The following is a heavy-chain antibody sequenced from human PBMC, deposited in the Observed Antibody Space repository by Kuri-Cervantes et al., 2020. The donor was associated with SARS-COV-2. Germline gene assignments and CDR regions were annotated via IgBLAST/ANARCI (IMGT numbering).Heavy chain of an antibody. Sequence: AGSMSPSCPAAASSSGRYSISWVRQVPGSVLEWVSYISSSSSTIYYADSVKGRFTISRDNAKNSLYLQMNSLRADDTAVYYCAREGEAYCAGDCYLVYWYFDLWGRGTLVTVSS. CDR3: AREGEAYCAGDCYLVYWYFDL. V-gene: IGHV3-48*04. CDR1: ASSSGRYS. CDR2: ISSSSSTI. D-gene: IGHD2-21*02. J-gene: IGHJ2*01.